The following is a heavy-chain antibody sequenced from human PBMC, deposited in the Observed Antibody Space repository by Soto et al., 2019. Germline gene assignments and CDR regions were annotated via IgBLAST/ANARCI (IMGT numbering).Heavy chain of an antibody. CDR2: ISGSGGST. D-gene: IGHD2-2*02. V-gene: IGHV3-23*01. CDR1: GFTFSSYA. CDR3: AKDWCSSTSCYNHGSEDWFDT. J-gene: IGHJ5*02. Sequence: GGSLRLSCAASGFTFSSYAMSWVRQAPGKGLEWVSAISGSGGSTYYADSVKGRFTISRDNSKNTLYLQMNSLRAEDTAVYYCAKDWCSSTSCYNHGSEDWFDTWGQGTLVTVSS.